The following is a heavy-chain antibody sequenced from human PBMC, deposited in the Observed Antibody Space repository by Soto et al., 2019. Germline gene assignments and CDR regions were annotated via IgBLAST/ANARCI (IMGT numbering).Heavy chain of an antibody. V-gene: IGHV3-23*01. CDR1: GFTFSSYA. CDR3: AKYRYSSSDNDAFDI. J-gene: IGHJ3*02. D-gene: IGHD6-6*01. Sequence: GGSLRLSCAASGFTFSSYAMSWVRPAPGKGLEWVSAISGSGGSTYYADSVKGRFTISRDNSKNTLYLQMNSLRAEDTAVYYCAKYRYSSSDNDAFDIWGQGTMVTVSS. CDR2: ISGSGGST.